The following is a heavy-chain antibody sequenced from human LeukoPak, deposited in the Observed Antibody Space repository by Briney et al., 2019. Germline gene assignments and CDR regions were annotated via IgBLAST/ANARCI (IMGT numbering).Heavy chain of an antibody. CDR3: AAESIYYDSSGYYSR. V-gene: IGHV3-20*04. CDR1: GFSFDDYG. CDR2: INWNGDST. J-gene: IGHJ4*02. D-gene: IGHD3-22*01. Sequence: GGSLRLSCAASGFSFDDYGLTWVRQAPGKGLEWVSGINWNGDSTDYADSVKGRFTISRDNAKNSLYLQMNSLRAEDTAVYYCAAESIYYDSSGYYSRWGQGTLVTVSS.